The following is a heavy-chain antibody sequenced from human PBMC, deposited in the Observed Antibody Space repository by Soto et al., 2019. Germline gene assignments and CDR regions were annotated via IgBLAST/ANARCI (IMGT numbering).Heavy chain of an antibody. J-gene: IGHJ4*02. Sequence: ASVKASWKASCYTFASYGMSWVRQAPGQGLEWMGWISAYNGNTNYAQKLQGRVTMTTDTSTSTAYMELRSLRSDDTAVYYCERGSRGAVAADIDYWGQGTLVTVSS. V-gene: IGHV1-18*01. CDR1: CYTFASYG. D-gene: IGHD6-19*01. CDR2: ISAYNGNT. CDR3: ERGSRGAVAADIDY.